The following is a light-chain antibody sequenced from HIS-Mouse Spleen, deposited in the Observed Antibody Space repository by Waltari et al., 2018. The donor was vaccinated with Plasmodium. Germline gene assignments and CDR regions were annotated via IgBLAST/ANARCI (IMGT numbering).Light chain of an antibody. V-gene: IGLV1-51*01. CDR3: GTWDSSLSAGV. CDR2: DNN. J-gene: IGLJ3*02. CDR1: SSNIGNNY. Sequence: SLSASVGDRVTISCSGSSSNIGNNYVSWYQQLPGTAPQLLIYDNNKRPSGIPDRFSGSKSGTSATLGITGLQTGDEAEYYCGTWDSSLSAGVFGGGTKLTVL.